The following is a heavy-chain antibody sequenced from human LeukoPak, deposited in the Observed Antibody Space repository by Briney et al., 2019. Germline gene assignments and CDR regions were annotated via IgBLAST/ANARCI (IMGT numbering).Heavy chain of an antibody. CDR1: GGSISSYY. CDR2: IYYSGST. J-gene: IGHJ4*02. Sequence: SETLSLTCTVSGGSISSYYWSWIRQPPGEALEWIGYIYYSGSTNYNPSLKSRVTISVDSSKNQFSLKLSSVTAADTAVYYCARALGEGLFDYWGQGTLVTVSS. CDR3: ARALGEGLFDY. D-gene: IGHD3-16*01. V-gene: IGHV4-59*12.